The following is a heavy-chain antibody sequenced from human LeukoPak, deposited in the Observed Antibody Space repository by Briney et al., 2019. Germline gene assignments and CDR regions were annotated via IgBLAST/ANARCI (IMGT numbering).Heavy chain of an antibody. CDR3: AKDSLVATSHFDS. J-gene: IGHJ4*02. CDR1: GFTVSSNY. CDR2: ITASGAAT. D-gene: IGHD5-12*01. Sequence: GGSLRLSCAASGFTVSSNYMSWVRQAPGKGLEWVSAITASGAATYIADSVKGRFVISRDNSKNTLYLQMNSLRAEDTAVYFCAKDSLVATSHFDSWGRGTLVTVSS. V-gene: IGHV3-23*01.